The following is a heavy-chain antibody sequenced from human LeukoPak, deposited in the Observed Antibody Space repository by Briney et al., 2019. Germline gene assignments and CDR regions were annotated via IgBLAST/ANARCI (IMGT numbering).Heavy chain of an antibody. D-gene: IGHD5-18*01. Sequence: PGGSLRLSCAASGFIFGNYAMSWVRQAPGKGLEWVSGSGSGGGTYYANSVKGRFTISRDNSKNTLYLQMNSLRAKDTAIYYCAKAHSVSAPGCFDPWGQGTLVTVSS. CDR1: GFIFGNYA. V-gene: IGHV3-23*01. J-gene: IGHJ5*02. CDR3: AKAHSVSAPGCFDP. CDR2: SGSGGGT.